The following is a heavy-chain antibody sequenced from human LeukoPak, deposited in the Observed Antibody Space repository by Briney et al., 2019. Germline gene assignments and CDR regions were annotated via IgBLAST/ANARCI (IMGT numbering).Heavy chain of an antibody. D-gene: IGHD6-19*01. CDR2: IYSGGST. CDR3: AKESSGGWYFDY. V-gene: IGHV3-66*01. J-gene: IGHJ4*02. CDR1: GFTFSSYS. Sequence: GGSLRLSCAASGFTFSSYSMSWVRQAPGKGLEWVSVIYSGGSTYYADSVKGRFTISRDNSKNSLYLQMNSLRAEDTAVYYCAKESSGGWYFDYWGQGTLVTVSS.